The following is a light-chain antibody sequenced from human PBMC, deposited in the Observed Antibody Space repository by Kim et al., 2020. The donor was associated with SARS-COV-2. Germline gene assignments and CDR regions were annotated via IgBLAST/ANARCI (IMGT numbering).Light chain of an antibody. CDR1: SGSIASNY. CDR2: EDN. J-gene: IGLJ2*01. V-gene: IGLV6-57*02. CDR3: QSYDSSFGF. Sequence: NFMLTQPHSVSESPGKTVTISCTGSSGSIASNYVQWYQQRPGSAPTTVIYEDNQRPSGVPDRFSGSIDSSSNSASLTISGLKTEDEADYYCQSYDSSFGFFGGGTQLTVL.